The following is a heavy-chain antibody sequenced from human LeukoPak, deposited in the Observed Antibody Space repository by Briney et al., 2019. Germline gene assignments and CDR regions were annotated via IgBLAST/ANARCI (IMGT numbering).Heavy chain of an antibody. CDR1: GGSISSGSYY. Sequence: SQTLSLTCTVSGGSISSGSYYWSWIRQPAGKGLEWIGRIYSSGSTNYNPSLKSRVTISVDTSKNQFSLKLSSVTAADTAVYYCARDPRGDWNLPDYWGQGTLVTVSS. J-gene: IGHJ4*02. D-gene: IGHD1-1*01. CDR2: IYSSGST. CDR3: ARDPRGDWNLPDY. V-gene: IGHV4-61*02.